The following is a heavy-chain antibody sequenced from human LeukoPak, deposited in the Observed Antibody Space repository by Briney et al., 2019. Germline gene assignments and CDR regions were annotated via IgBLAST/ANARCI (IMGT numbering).Heavy chain of an antibody. CDR1: GFTFSDYY. J-gene: IGHJ3*02. CDR2: ISGSSSYT. Sequence: GGSLRLSCAASGFTFSDYYMSWIRQAPGKGLEWVSYISGSSSYTNYADSVKGRFTISRDNAKNSLYLQMNSLRAEDTAVYYCAKETVVVVAATPDAFDIWGQGTMVTVSS. V-gene: IGHV3-11*05. CDR3: AKETVVVVAATPDAFDI. D-gene: IGHD2-15*01.